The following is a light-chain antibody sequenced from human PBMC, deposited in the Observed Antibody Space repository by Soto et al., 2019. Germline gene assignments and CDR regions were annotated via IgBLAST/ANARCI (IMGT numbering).Light chain of an antibody. CDR1: QSVSSSY. CDR3: QQYGSSPGT. Sequence: IVLTQSPGTLSLSPGGRAPLSCRASQSVSSSYLAWYQQRPGQAPRLLIYDASSRATDIPDRFSGSGSGTDFTLTISRLEPDDFAVYYCQQYGSSPGTFGQGTKVDIK. V-gene: IGKV3-20*01. J-gene: IGKJ1*01. CDR2: DAS.